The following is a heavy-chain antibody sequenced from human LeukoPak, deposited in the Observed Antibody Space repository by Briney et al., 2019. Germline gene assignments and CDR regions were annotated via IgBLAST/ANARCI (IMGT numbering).Heavy chain of an antibody. J-gene: IGHJ4*02. D-gene: IGHD6-13*01. CDR3: ARERMAAAGTEMFDY. V-gene: IGHV3-7*01. CDR1: GFTFSSYS. CDR2: IKQDGSEK. Sequence: GGSLRLSCAASGFTFSSYSMTWVRQAPGKGLEWVANIKQDGSEKYYVDSVKGRFTISRDNAKNSLYLQMNSLRAEDTAVYYCARERMAAAGTEMFDYWGQGTLVTVSS.